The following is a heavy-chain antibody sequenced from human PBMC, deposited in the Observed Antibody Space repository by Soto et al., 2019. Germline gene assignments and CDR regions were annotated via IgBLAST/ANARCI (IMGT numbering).Heavy chain of an antibody. J-gene: IGHJ4*02. V-gene: IGHV3-23*01. D-gene: IGHD3-3*01. CDR1: GFTFSSYA. CDR2: ISGSGGST. CDR3: AKDPSHYDFWSGHGTPSGYFDY. Sequence: GGSLRLSCAASGFTFSSYAMSWVRQAPGKGLEWVSVISGSGGSTYYADSVKGRFTISRDNSKKTLYLQMNSLGAEDTAVYYCAKDPSHYDFWSGHGTPSGYFDYWGQGTLVTVSS.